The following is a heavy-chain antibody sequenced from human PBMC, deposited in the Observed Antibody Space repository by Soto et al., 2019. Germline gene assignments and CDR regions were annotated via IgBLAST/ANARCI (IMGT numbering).Heavy chain of an antibody. CDR3: AREKYSSGWSFYYYYGMDV. Sequence: GGSLRLSCAASGFTFSSYAMHWVRQAPGKGLEWVAVISYDGSNKYYADSVKGRFTISRDNSKNTLYLQMNSLRAEDTAVYYCAREKYSSGWSFYYYYGMDVWGQGTTVTVSS. CDR2: ISYDGSNK. CDR1: GFTFSSYA. D-gene: IGHD6-19*01. J-gene: IGHJ6*02. V-gene: IGHV3-30-3*01.